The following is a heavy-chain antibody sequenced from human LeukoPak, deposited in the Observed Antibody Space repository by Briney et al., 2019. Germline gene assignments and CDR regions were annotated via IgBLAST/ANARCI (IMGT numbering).Heavy chain of an antibody. CDR1: GGSISSGDYY. D-gene: IGHD4-17*01. J-gene: IGHJ4*02. V-gene: IGHV4-30-4*01. Sequence: SETLSLTCTVSGGSISSGDYYWSWIRQPPGKGLEWIGYIYYSGSTYYNPSLKSRVTISVDTSKNQFSLKLSSVTAADTAVYYCARVVRAVTTVTTGLVDYWGQGTLVTVSS. CDR3: ARVVRAVTTVTTGLVDY. CDR2: IYYSGST.